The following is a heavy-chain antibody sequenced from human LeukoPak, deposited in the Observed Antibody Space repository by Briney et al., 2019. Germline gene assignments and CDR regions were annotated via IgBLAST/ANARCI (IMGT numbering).Heavy chain of an antibody. V-gene: IGHV4-59*01. CDR2: IYYSGST. CDR3: ARDQIYGSGSHRYYYGMDV. J-gene: IGHJ6*04. Sequence: SETLSLTCTVSGGSISSYYWSWIRQPPGKGLEWIGYIYYSGSTNYNPSLKSRVTISADTSKNQFSLELSSVTAADTAVYYCARDQIYGSGSHRYYYGMDVWGKGTTVTVSS. D-gene: IGHD3-10*01. CDR1: GGSISSYY.